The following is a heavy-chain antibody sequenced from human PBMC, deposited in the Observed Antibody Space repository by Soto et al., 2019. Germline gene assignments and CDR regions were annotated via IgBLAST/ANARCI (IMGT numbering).Heavy chain of an antibody. D-gene: IGHD2-15*01. Sequence: ASVKVSCKASGYTFTSYGISWVRQAPGQGLEWMGWISAYNGNTNYAQKLQGRVTMTTDTSTSTAYMELRSLRSDDTAVYYCARDRPGYCSGGSCPNWFDPWGQGTLVTVS. V-gene: IGHV1-18*01. CDR3: ARDRPGYCSGGSCPNWFDP. CDR2: ISAYNGNT. J-gene: IGHJ5*02. CDR1: GYTFTSYG.